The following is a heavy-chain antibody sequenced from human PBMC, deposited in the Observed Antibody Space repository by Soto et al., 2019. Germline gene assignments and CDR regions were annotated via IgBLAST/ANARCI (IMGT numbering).Heavy chain of an antibody. CDR2: MSSSGRNI. V-gene: IGHV3-21*02. CDR1: GFTFSTYS. CDR3: ARDRGRYYLDY. Sequence: EVQLVESGGGLVKPGGSLRLSCSASGFTFSTYSMSWVRQAPGKGLEWVSSMSSSGRNIYYADSVKGRFTISRDNAKNSWYLQMNSLRVDDMAVYYCARDRGRYYLDYWGQGTLVTVSS. D-gene: IGHD3-16*02. J-gene: IGHJ4*02.